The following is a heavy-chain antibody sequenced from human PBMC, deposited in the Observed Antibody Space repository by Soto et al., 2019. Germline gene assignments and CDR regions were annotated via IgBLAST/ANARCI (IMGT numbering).Heavy chain of an antibody. CDR3: AIENYGSGSYALDY. CDR1: GGSFSGYY. Sequence: SETLSLTCAVYGGSFSGYYWTWIRQPPGKGQEWIGEINHSGSTNYNPSLKSRVTISVDTSKNQFSLKLSSVTAADTAVYYCAIENYGSGSYALDYWGKGTLVTVSS. V-gene: IGHV4-34*01. CDR2: INHSGST. J-gene: IGHJ4*02. D-gene: IGHD3-10*01.